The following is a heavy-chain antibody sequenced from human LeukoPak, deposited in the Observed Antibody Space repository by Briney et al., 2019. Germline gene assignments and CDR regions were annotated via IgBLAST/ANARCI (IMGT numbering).Heavy chain of an antibody. CDR2: IYYSGST. CDR3: ARGYSGYDTHYTIDY. D-gene: IGHD5-12*01. Sequence: PSETLSLTCAVYGGSFSGYYWSWIRQPPGKGLEWTGYIYYSGSTNYNPSLKSRVTISVDTSKNQFSLKLSSVTAADTAVYYCARGYSGYDTHYTIDYWGQGTLVTVSS. CDR1: GGSFSGYY. J-gene: IGHJ4*02. V-gene: IGHV4-59*01.